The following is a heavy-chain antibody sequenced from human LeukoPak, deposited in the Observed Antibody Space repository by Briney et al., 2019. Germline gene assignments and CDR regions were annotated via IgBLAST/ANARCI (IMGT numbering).Heavy chain of an antibody. CDR1: GFTFSSYS. V-gene: IGHV3-21*01. D-gene: IGHD6-13*01. J-gene: IGHJ4*02. CDR3: ARGAAGTFDY. CDR2: ISSSSSYV. Sequence: GGSLRLSCAASGFTFSSYSMNWVRQAPGKGLEWVSSISSSSSYVYYADSVKGRFTISRDNAKNSLYLQMNSLRAEDTAVYYCARGAAGTFDYWGQGTLVTVSS.